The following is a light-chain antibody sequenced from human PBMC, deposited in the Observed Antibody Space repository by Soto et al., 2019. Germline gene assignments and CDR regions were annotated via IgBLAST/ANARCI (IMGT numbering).Light chain of an antibody. Sequence: EIVMTQSPATLSVSPGERATLSCRSGQSISSNLAWYQQKPGQAPRLLIYGASTRATGIPDRFSGSGSGIDFTLIIRRLEPEDFAVYYCQHYGSSTWTFGQGTKVDI. CDR3: QHYGSSTWT. V-gene: IGKV3-20*01. J-gene: IGKJ1*01. CDR2: GAS. CDR1: QSISSN.